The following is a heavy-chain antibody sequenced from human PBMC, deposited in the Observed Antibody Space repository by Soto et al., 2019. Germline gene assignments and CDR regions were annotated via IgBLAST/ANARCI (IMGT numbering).Heavy chain of an antibody. Sequence: QVQLVQSGAEVKKPGSSLKVSCRASGGTFSSLGISWVRQGPRQGLEWLGGFIPMFGTANYPLKFQGRVTLSANDSTSTDYMELSSMTSEDTALYFCARDRSGPGNWNYDTFDLWGQGTMVTVSS. CDR3: ARDRSGPGNWNYDTFDL. D-gene: IGHD1-7*01. V-gene: IGHV1-69*01. J-gene: IGHJ3*01. CDR2: FIPMFGTA. CDR1: GGTFSSLG.